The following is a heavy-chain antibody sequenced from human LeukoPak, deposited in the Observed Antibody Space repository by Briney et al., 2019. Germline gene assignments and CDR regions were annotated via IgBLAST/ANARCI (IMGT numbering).Heavy chain of an antibody. CDR1: GYTFTSYD. J-gene: IGHJ4*02. Sequence: ASVKVSCKASGYTFTSYDISWVRQAPGQGLEWMGWISAYNGNTNYAQKLQGRVTITADKSTSTAYMELSSLRSEDTAVYYCARESFYGSGSYFDYWGQGTLVTVSS. V-gene: IGHV1-18*01. CDR3: ARESFYGSGSYFDY. CDR2: ISAYNGNT. D-gene: IGHD3-10*01.